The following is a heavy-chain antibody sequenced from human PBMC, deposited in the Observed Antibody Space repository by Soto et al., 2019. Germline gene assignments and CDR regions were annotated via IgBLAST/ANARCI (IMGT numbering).Heavy chain of an antibody. V-gene: IGHV4-30-4*01. CDR3: ARGPYYYDSSGYEYYFDY. CDR1: GGSISSGDYY. Sequence: SETLSLTCTVSGGSISSGDYYWSWIRQPPGKGLEWIGYIYYSGSTYYNPSLKSRVTISVDTSKNQFSLKLSSVTAADTAVYYCARGPYYYDSSGYEYYFDYWGQGTLVTVSS. CDR2: IYYSGST. J-gene: IGHJ4*02. D-gene: IGHD3-22*01.